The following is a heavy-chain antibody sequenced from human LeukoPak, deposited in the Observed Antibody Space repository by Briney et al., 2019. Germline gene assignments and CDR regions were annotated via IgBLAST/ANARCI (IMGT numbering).Heavy chain of an antibody. CDR2: IYYSGST. D-gene: IGHD4-17*01. CDR1: GGSISSYY. Sequence: SETLSLTCTVSGGSISSYYWSWIRQPPGKGLEWIGYIYYSGSTNYNPSLKSRVTISVDTSKNQFSLKLSSVTAADTAVYYCARAPYGDFDYWGQGTLVTVSS. J-gene: IGHJ4*02. CDR3: ARAPYGDFDY. V-gene: IGHV4-59*01.